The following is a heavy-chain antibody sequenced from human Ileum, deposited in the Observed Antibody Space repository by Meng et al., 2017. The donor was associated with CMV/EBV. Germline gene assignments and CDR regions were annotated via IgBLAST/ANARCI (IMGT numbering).Heavy chain of an antibody. V-gene: IGHV1-2*02. J-gene: IGHJ5*02. CDR3: VPYSGSSFRFDP. Sequence: ASVKVSCKASGYTFADYYFIQWMRQAPGQGLGWMGWIKFNSGGTNYAQKFQGRVTMTRDTSVSTAYMELNSLRSDDTAVYYCVPYSGSSFRFDPWGQGTQVTVSS. CDR1: GYTFADYYF. CDR2: IKFNSGGT. D-gene: IGHD5-12*01.